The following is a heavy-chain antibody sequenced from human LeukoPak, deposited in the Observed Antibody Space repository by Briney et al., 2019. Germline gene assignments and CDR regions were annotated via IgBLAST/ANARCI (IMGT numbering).Heavy chain of an antibody. Sequence: GGSLRLSCAASGFTFSSYGMHWVRQAPGKGLEWVAGISYDGSNKYYADSVKGRFTISRDNSKNTLYLQMNSLRAEDTAVYYCAKAGYSSSWYGDYWGQGTLVTVSS. D-gene: IGHD6-13*01. J-gene: IGHJ4*02. CDR2: ISYDGSNK. V-gene: IGHV3-30*18. CDR1: GFTFSSYG. CDR3: AKAGYSSSWYGDY.